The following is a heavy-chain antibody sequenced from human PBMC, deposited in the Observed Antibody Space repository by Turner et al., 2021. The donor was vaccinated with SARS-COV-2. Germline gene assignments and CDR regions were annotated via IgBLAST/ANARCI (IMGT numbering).Heavy chain of an antibody. V-gene: IGHV3-13*04. CDR3: ARATDYYDSSGYDHTGAFDI. J-gene: IGHJ3*02. CDR2: NGLAGDT. Sequence: EVPLVDSGGGWVQPGGSLTLPCAASVFTSSIYDMHWVRLASGKCLEWVSANGLAGDTFYSGAVNARFTISRENAKISLYLEMNRQRAGDTAVYYCARATDYYDSSGYDHTGAFDIWGQGTMVTVSS. D-gene: IGHD3-22*01. CDR1: VFTSSIYD.